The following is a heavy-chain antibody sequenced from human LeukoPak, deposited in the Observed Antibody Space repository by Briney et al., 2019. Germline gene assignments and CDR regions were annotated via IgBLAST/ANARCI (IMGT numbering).Heavy chain of an antibody. CDR2: IYPGDSNT. D-gene: IGHD5-24*01. Sequence: GESLKISCKGSGYTFASYWIDWVRQMPGKGLEWMGVIYPGDSNTRYSPSFQGQVTISADKSLSTAYLQWSSLRASDTAMYYCARLRDGYNWAFDYWGQGTLVTVSS. CDR1: GYTFASYW. CDR3: ARLRDGYNWAFDY. V-gene: IGHV5-51*01. J-gene: IGHJ4*02.